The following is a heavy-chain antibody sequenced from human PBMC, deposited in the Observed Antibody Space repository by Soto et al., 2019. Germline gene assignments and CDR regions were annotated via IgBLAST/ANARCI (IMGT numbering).Heavy chain of an antibody. Sequence: GDSLKISCEGSGFTFSNTWMSWVRQAPGKGLEWIGRIKSKADDETAEYAAPVKGRFTISRGDSKNTLYLQMDSLRAEDTAVYFCARDSTGTVGDKDYTHYYMDVWGKGTAVTVSS. CDR1: GFTFSNTW. V-gene: IGHV3-15*01. J-gene: IGHJ6*03. CDR3: ARDSTGTVGDKDYTHYYMDV. D-gene: IGHD3-16*01. CDR2: IKSKADDETA.